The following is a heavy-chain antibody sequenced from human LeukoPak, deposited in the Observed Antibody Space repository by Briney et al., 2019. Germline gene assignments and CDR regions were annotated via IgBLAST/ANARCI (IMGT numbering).Heavy chain of an antibody. Sequence: GSSLQIPSKASGYTFTHQWIGWVRQKSGSGLEWMGIIYHRDSDTRYSPSFQGHVSISADTSINTAYLEWSRLEASDTAIYYCARHSDVIGAIWGQGTLVTVSS. CDR2: IYHRDSDT. J-gene: IGHJ4*02. V-gene: IGHV5-51*01. CDR3: ARHSDVIGAI. CDR1: GYTFTHQW. D-gene: IGHD3-10*01.